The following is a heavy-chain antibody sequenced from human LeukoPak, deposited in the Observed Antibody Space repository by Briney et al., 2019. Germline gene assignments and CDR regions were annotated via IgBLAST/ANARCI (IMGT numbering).Heavy chain of an antibody. Sequence: SGTLSLTCAVSGGSISSSNWWSWVRQPPGKGLEWVGEIYHSGSTNYNPSLKSRVTISVDKSKNQFSLKLSSVTAADTAVYYCASPTGGYYGSGSAWGQGTLVTVSS. CDR1: GGSISSSNW. CDR2: IYHSGST. D-gene: IGHD3-10*01. V-gene: IGHV4-4*02. CDR3: ASPTGGYYGSGSA. J-gene: IGHJ5*02.